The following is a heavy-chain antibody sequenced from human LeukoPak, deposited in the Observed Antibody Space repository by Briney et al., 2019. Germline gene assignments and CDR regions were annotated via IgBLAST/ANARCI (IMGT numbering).Heavy chain of an antibody. Sequence: PSGTLSLTCAVSGGSISSSNWWSWVRQPPGKGLEWIGYIYYSGSTNYNPSLKSRVTISVDTSKNQFSLKLSSVTAADTAVYYCARGSWELIDYWGQGTLVTVSP. J-gene: IGHJ4*02. CDR3: ARGSWELIDY. D-gene: IGHD1-26*01. CDR1: GGSISSSNW. CDR2: IYYSGST. V-gene: IGHV4-4*02.